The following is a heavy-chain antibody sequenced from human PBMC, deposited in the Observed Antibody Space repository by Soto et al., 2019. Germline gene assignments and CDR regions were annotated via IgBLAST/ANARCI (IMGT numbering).Heavy chain of an antibody. D-gene: IGHD3-10*02. J-gene: IGHJ5*02. CDR2: IYWDDDK. CDR1: GLSLSTSGEA. CDR3: AHYVSTSPAGWFDP. Sequence: QITLKESGPTLVKPTQTLTLTCTFSGLSLSTSGEAEDWIRQPPGKALEWLALIYWDDDKRYNPTLKTRLTITKDTSKNQVVLTLTNMDPVDTATYYCAHYVSTSPAGWFDPWGQGILVTVSS. V-gene: IGHV2-5*02.